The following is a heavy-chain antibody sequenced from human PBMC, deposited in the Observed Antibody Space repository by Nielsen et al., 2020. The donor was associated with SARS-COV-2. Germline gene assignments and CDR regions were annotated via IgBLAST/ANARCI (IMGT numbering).Heavy chain of an antibody. CDR3: AKDHPPTKWEFVY. CDR2: IRASGDTT. Sequence: GESLKISCVASGFTFSGYVMTWVRQAPGKGLEWVSGIRASGDTTHYADSVKGRFTISRDNSKNTLYLQMNSLRVDDTAVYYCAKDHPPTKWEFVYWGQGTLVTVSS. V-gene: IGHV3-23*01. D-gene: IGHD1-26*01. J-gene: IGHJ4*02. CDR1: GFTFSGYV.